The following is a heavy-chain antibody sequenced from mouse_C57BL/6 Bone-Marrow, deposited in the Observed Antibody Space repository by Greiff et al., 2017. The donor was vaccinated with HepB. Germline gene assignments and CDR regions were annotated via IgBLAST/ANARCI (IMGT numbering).Heavy chain of an antibody. J-gene: IGHJ4*01. D-gene: IGHD4-1*02. CDR1: GFTFSNYW. Sequence: EVKVEESGGGLVQPGGSMKLSCVASGFTFSNYWMNWVRQSPEKGLEWVAQIRLKSDNYATHYAESVKGRFTISRDDSKSSVYLQMNNLRAEDTGIYYCTGPQLGRDAMDYWGQGTSVTVSS. CDR3: TGPQLGRDAMDY. CDR2: IRLKSDNYAT. V-gene: IGHV6-3*01.